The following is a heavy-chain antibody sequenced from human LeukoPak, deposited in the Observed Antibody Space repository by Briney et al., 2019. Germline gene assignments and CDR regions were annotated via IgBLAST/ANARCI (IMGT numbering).Heavy chain of an antibody. CDR1: GYSFTSYW. Sequence: PGESLKISCKGSGYSFTSYWIGWVRQMPGKGLEWMGIIYPGDSDTRYSPSFQGQVTISADKSISTAHLQWSSLKASDTAMYYCARRISYYDILTGYYYDYWGQGTLVTVSS. CDR2: IYPGDSDT. J-gene: IGHJ4*02. D-gene: IGHD3-9*01. V-gene: IGHV5-51*01. CDR3: ARRISYYDILTGYYYDY.